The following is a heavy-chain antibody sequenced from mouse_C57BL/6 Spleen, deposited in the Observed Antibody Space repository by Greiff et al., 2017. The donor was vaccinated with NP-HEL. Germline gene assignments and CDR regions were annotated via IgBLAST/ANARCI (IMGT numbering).Heavy chain of an antibody. CDR3: ASPYDYDEGFAY. V-gene: IGHV5-6*01. D-gene: IGHD2-4*01. CDR2: ISSGGSYT. Sequence: EVQLQESGGDLVKPGGSLKLSCAASGFTFSSYGMSWVRQTPDQRLEWVATISSGGSYTYYPDSVKGRFTISRDNAKNTLYLQMSSLKSEDTDMYYCASPYDYDEGFAYWGQGTLVTVSA. CDR1: GFTFSSYG. J-gene: IGHJ3*01.